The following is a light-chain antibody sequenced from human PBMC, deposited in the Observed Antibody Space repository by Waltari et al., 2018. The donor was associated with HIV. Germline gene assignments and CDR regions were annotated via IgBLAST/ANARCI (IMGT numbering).Light chain of an antibody. CDR2: KNN. CDR1: SNNVVNQG. V-gene: IGLV10-54*04. CDR3: SAWDRSLSAVI. J-gene: IGLJ2*01. Sequence: QAGLTQPPSVSKGLRQTATLTCTGDSNNVVNQGATCLQQHQGHPPKLLFYKNNNRPSGISERFSASKSGNTASLTITGLQPEDEADYFCSAWDRSLSAVIFGGGTTLIVL.